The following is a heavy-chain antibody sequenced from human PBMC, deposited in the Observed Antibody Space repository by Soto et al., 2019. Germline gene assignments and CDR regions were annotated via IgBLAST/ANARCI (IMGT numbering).Heavy chain of an antibody. D-gene: IGHD2-15*01. CDR1: GYIFTSYG. Sequence: GASVKVSCKASGYIFTSYGITWVRQAPGQGLEWMGWISAYSDDIKNAQKLQGRVTMTTDTSTSTAYMELRSLRSDDTAVYYCARDLGGRSPYYYDMDVWGQGTTVTVSS. CDR3: ARDLGGRSPYYYDMDV. J-gene: IGHJ6*02. CDR2: ISAYSDDI. V-gene: IGHV1-18*01.